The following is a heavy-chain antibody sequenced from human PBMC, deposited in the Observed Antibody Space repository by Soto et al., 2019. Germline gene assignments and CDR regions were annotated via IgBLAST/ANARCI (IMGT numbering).Heavy chain of an antibody. V-gene: IGHV3-33*01. D-gene: IGHD3-9*01. J-gene: IGHJ4*01. CDR1: GFTFISYG. CDR2: IRYDGSNK. Sequence: GGSLRLSCAASGFTFISYGMHWVRQAPGKGLEWVAVIRYDGSNKSYADSVKGRFTISRDYSRNTLYLQMNSLRAEDTAIYYCAREAQLLRYFDWPPMRPCGYYFYYWVHGT. CDR3: AREAQLLRYFDWPPMRPCGYYFYY.